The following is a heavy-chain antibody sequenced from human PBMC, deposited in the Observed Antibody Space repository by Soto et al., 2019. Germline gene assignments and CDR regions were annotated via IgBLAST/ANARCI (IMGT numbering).Heavy chain of an antibody. D-gene: IGHD3-10*01. J-gene: IGHJ3*02. CDR2: ISYDGSNK. Sequence: GGSLRLSCAASGFTFSSYAMHWVRQAPGKGLEWVAVISYDGSNKYYADSVKGRFTISRDNSKNTLYLQMNSLRAEDTAVYYCARDSVTMVRGVIEVPDIWGQGTIVTVSS. V-gene: IGHV3-30-3*01. CDR3: ARDSVTMVRGVIEVPDI. CDR1: GFTFSSYA.